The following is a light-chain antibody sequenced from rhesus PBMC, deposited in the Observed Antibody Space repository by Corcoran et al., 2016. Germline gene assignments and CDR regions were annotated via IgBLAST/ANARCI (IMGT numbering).Light chain of an antibody. CDR1: QSLLYSSNNKTY. Sequence: DIVMTQSPDSLAVSLGERVTINCKSSQSLLYSSNNKTYLAWYQQKPGQAPKLLIYWASTRESGDPNRLSGRGSGTELTLNISGLQAEDVAVYYCQQYYSSPLTFGGGTKVEIK. CDR3: QQYYSSPLT. J-gene: IGKJ4*01. V-gene: IGKV4-1*01. CDR2: WAS.